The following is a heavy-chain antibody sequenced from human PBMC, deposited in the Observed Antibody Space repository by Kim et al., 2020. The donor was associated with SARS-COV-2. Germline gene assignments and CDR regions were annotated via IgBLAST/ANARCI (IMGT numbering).Heavy chain of an antibody. V-gene: IGHV4-34*01. CDR2: INHSGST. CDR1: GGSFSGYY. J-gene: IGHJ1*01. CDR3: ARGEVPYSSGYYPGAEYFQH. Sequence: SETLSLTCAVYGGSFSGYYWSWIRQPPGKGLEWIGEINHSGSTNYNPSLKSRVTISVDTSKNQFSLKLSSVTAADTAVYYCARGEVPYSSGYYPGAEYFQHWGQGTLVTVSS. D-gene: IGHD3-22*01.